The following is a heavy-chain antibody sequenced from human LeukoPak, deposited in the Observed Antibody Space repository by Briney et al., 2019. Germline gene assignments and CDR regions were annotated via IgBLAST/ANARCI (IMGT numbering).Heavy chain of an antibody. CDR1: GYTFTGYY. J-gene: IGHJ6*02. CDR2: INPNSGGT. Sequence: ASVKVSCKASGYTFTGYYMHWVRQAPGQGLEWMGWINPNSGGTNYAQKFQGRVTMTRDTSISTAYMELSRLRSDDTAVYYCARDEPYYYDSSGYQGYYYGMDVWGQGTTVTVSS. D-gene: IGHD3-22*01. V-gene: IGHV1-2*02. CDR3: ARDEPYYYDSSGYQGYYYGMDV.